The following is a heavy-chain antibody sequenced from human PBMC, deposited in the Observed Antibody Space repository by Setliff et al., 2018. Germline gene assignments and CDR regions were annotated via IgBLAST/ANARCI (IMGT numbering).Heavy chain of an antibody. CDR1: GFTFSSYS. V-gene: IGHV3-48*01. Sequence: GGSLRLSCAASGFTFSSYSMNWVRQAPGKGLEWVSYISSSSSTIYYADSVKGRFTISRDNAKNSLYLQMNSLRAEDTAVYYCTTAGTPAGYYYGMDVWGQGTTVTVSS. D-gene: IGHD1-7*01. CDR2: ISSSSSTI. J-gene: IGHJ6*02. CDR3: TTAGTPAGYYYGMDV.